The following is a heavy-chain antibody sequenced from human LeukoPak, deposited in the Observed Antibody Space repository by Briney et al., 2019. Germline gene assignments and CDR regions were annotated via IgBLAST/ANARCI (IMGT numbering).Heavy chain of an antibody. CDR1: GFIFTDYY. D-gene: IGHD2-2*02. V-gene: IGHV3-9*01. CDR3: AKDLYCSSISCYTGAFDI. J-gene: IGHJ3*02. CDR2: ISWNSGSI. Sequence: GGSLRLSCAASGFIFTDYYMSWIREAPGKGLEWVSGISWNSGSIGYADSVKGRFTISRDNAKNSLYLQMSSLRIEDTALYYCAKDLYCSSISCYTGAFDIWGQGTMVTVS.